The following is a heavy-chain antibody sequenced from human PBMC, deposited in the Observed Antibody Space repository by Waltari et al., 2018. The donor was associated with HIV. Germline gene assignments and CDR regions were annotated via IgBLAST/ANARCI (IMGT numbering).Heavy chain of an antibody. Sequence: QVQLVPSGAEVKKPGASVKVSCNASGYTFTSYALHWVRQAPGQRLEWMGWINAGKGNTKYSQKFQGRVTITRDTSASTAYMELSSLRSEDTAVYYCARGIIAFDIWGQGTMVTVSS. J-gene: IGHJ3*02. CDR3: ARGIIAFDI. CDR1: GYTFTSYA. V-gene: IGHV1-3*01. CDR2: INAGKGNT.